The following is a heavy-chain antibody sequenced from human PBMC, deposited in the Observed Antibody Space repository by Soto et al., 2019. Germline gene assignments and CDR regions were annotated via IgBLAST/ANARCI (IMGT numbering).Heavy chain of an antibody. V-gene: IGHV1-2*02. J-gene: IGHJ5*02. CDR2: INPNSGGT. CDR3: ARDPVSSQAWFDP. CDR1: GYTFTGYY. Sequence: ASVKVSCKASGYTFTGYYMHWLRQSPGQGLEWMGWINPNSGGTNYAQKFQGRVTMTRDTSISTAYMELSRLRSDDTAVYYCARDPVSSQAWFDPWGQGTLVTVSS.